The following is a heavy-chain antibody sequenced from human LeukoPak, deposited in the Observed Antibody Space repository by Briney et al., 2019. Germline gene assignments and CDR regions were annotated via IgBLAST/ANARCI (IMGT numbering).Heavy chain of an antibody. CDR3: AKVRPYCSSTSCYAISRLYYFDY. V-gene: IGHV3-23*01. D-gene: IGHD2-2*01. Sequence: QAGGSLRLSCAASGFTFSSYAMSWVRQAPGKGLEWVSAISGSGGSTYYADSVKGRFTISSDHSKNTLYLQMNSLRAEDTAVYYCAKVRPYCSSTSCYAISRLYYFDYWGQGTLVTVSS. CDR2: ISGSGGST. J-gene: IGHJ4*02. CDR1: GFTFSSYA.